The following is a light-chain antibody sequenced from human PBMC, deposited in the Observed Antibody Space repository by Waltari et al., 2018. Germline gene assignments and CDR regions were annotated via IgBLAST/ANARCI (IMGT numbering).Light chain of an antibody. V-gene: IGKV1-12*01. CDR1: RDISRW. CDR2: DAS. Sequence: DIQMTQSPSSVSASVGDRVTITCRASRDISRWLAWYQQKPGKAPKFLIYDASTLQSGVQSRFGGSGSGREFTLTITSLQPEDFSTYYCQQGNDFPLTFGGGTKVEIK. J-gene: IGKJ4*01. CDR3: QQGNDFPLT.